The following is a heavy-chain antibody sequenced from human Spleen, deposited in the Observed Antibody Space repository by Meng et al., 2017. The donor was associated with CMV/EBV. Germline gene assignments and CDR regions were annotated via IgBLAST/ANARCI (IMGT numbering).Heavy chain of an antibody. J-gene: IGHJ6*02. D-gene: IGHD6-13*01. CDR3: ARDTIAAAGTFYYYYYGMDV. Sequence: GESLKISCAVSEFTTYAMHWVRQAPGKGLEWVAVISYDGSNKYYADSVKGRFTISRDNSKNTLYLQMNSLRAEDTAVYYCARDTIAAAGTFYYYYYGMDVWGQGTTVTVSS. CDR1: EFTTYA. CDR2: ISYDGSNK. V-gene: IGHV3-30*04.